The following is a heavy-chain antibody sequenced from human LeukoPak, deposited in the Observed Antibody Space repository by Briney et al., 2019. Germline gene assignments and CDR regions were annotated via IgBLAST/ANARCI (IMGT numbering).Heavy chain of an antibody. J-gene: IGHJ6*02. Sequence: ASVKVACKASGYTFTSYAMHRVRQAPGQRLEWMGWINAGNGNTKYSQKFQGRVTITRDTSASTAYMELSSLRSEDTAVYYCARQPFAPSSTTEYYYYGMDVWGQGTTVTVSS. D-gene: IGHD2-2*01. V-gene: IGHV1-3*01. CDR3: ARQPFAPSSTTEYYYYGMDV. CDR1: GYTFTSYA. CDR2: INAGNGNT.